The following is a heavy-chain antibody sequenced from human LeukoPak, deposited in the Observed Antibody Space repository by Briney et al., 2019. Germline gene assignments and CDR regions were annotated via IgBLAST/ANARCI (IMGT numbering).Heavy chain of an antibody. Sequence: SVKVSCKASGGTFSSYAISWVRQAPGQGLEWMGGIIPIFGTANYAQKFQGRVTITADESTSTAYMELSSLRSEDTAVYYCARASCSSTSCYGLLKGSPYSYYYYMDVWGKGTTVTVSS. CDR3: ARASCSSTSCYGLLKGSPYSYYYYMDV. J-gene: IGHJ6*03. CDR1: GGTFSSYA. V-gene: IGHV1-69*01. D-gene: IGHD2-2*01. CDR2: IIPIFGTA.